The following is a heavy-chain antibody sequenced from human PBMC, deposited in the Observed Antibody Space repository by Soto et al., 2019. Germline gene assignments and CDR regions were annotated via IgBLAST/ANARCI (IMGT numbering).Heavy chain of an antibody. CDR1: GFTFSGYY. CDR2: ISGGRTYT. Sequence: PGGSLRLSCAASGFTFSGYYMSWIRQAPGKGLECISYISGGRTYTNYADSVKGRFTISRDNARNSLSLQMNSLRAEDTAVYYCVRLNYYGFHSFDFWGQGALVTVS. CDR3: VRLNYYGFHSFDF. D-gene: IGHD3-10*01. V-gene: IGHV3-11*03. J-gene: IGHJ4*02.